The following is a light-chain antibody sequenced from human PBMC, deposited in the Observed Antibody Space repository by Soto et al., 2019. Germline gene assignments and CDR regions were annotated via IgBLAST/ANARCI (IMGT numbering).Light chain of an antibody. V-gene: IGKV3-11*01. Sequence: EIVLTQSPVTLSLSPGERATLSCRASQSVSDYLAWFQQKAGQPHRLLIYDESDRASGVPPRFSGNGSGTDFTLTILGLEHEDAAVYYCQHRSNCPWTCGEETKVEV. CDR1: QSVSDY. J-gene: IGKJ1*01. CDR2: DES. CDR3: QHRSNCPWT.